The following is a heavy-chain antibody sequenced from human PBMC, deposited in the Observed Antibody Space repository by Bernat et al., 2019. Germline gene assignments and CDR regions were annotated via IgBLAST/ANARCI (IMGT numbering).Heavy chain of an antibody. CDR1: GFTFIDAW. Sequence: EVQLLASGGGLVKPGGSLRLSCAASGFTFIDAWTNWVRQAPGKGLEFIGRIKSKADGGTTDYAAPVKGRFTISRDDSQNMVYLQMNDLKTDDTALYNCTTKQTPRECNRENCYDSWGQGALVTVSS. J-gene: IGHJ4*02. D-gene: IGHD2-15*01. V-gene: IGHV3-15*01. CDR2: IKSKADGGTT. CDR3: TTKQTPRECNRENCYDS.